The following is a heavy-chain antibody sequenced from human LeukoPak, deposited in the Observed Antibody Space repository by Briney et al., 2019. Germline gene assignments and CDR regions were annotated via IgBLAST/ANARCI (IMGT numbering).Heavy chain of an antibody. V-gene: IGHV3-23*01. D-gene: IGHD3-3*01. J-gene: IGHJ4*02. CDR1: GFTFSSYA. CDR3: AKDTSYYDFWSGYSYYFDY. CDR2: ISGSGGST. Sequence: GASLRLSCAASGFTFSSYAMSWVRQAPGKGLEWVSAISGSGGSTYYADSVKGRFTISRDNSKNTLYQQMNSLRAEDTAVYYCAKDTSYYDFWSGYSYYFDYWGQGTLVTVSS.